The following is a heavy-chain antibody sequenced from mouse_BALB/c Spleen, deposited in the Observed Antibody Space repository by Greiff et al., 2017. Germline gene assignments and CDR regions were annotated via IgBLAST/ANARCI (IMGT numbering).Heavy chain of an antibody. V-gene: IGHV5-17*02. CDR3: ARGGSSYYAMDY. CDR1: GFTFSSFG. D-gene: IGHD1-1*01. Sequence: EVMLVESGGGLVQPGGSRKLSCAASGFTFSSFGMHWVRQAPEKGLEWVAYISSGSSTIYYADTVKGRFTISRDNPKNTLFLQMTSLTSEDTAMYYCARGGSSYYAMDYWGQGTSVTVSS. J-gene: IGHJ4*01. CDR2: ISSGSSTI.